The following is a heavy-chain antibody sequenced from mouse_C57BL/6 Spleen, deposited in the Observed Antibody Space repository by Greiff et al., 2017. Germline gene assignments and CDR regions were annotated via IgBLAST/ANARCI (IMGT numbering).Heavy chain of an antibody. Sequence: EVQVVESGGGLVKPGGSLKLSCAASGFTFSSYAMSWVRQTPEKRLEWVATISDGGSYTYYPDNVKGRFTISRDNATNHLYLQMSHRKSEDTAMYYCAGMAFDYWGQGTTLTVSS. CDR2: ISDGGSYT. J-gene: IGHJ2*01. V-gene: IGHV5-4*01. D-gene: IGHD2-10*02. CDR3: AGMAFDY. CDR1: GFTFSSYA.